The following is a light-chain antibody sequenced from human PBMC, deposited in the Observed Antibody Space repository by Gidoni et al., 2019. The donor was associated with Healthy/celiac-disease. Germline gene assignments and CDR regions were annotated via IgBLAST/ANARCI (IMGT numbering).Light chain of an antibody. CDR1: QGIRNY. Sequence: DIQMTQSPSSLSASGGDRVTITCRASQGIRNYLAWYQQKPGKVPKLLIYAASTLQSGVPSRFSGSGSGTDFTLTISSLQPEDVATYYCQKYNSAPWTFGQGTKVEIK. V-gene: IGKV1-27*01. CDR3: QKYNSAPWT. CDR2: AAS. J-gene: IGKJ1*01.